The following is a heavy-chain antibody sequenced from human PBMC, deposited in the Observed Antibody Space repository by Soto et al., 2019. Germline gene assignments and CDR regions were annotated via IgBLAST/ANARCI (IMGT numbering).Heavy chain of an antibody. CDR2: IRSKANSYTT. CDR1: GFTFSGSA. J-gene: IGHJ6*02. Sequence: GGSLRLSCAASGFTFSGSAMHWVRQASGKGLEWVGRIRSKANSYTTAYAASVKGRFTISRDDSKNTAYLQMNSLKTEDTAVYYCAYRRNLYYYYGMDVWGQGTTVTVSS. D-gene: IGHD1-1*01. V-gene: IGHV3-73*01. CDR3: AYRRNLYYYYGMDV.